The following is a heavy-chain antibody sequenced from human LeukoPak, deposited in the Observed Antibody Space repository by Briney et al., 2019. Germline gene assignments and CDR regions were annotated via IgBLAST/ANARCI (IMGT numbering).Heavy chain of an antibody. CDR2: IIPIFGTA. Sequence: SVKVSCKVSGYTLTELSMHWVRQAPGKGLEWMGGIIPIFGTANYAQKFQGRVTITADESTSTAYMELSSLRSEDTAVYYCARDGYYDSSGYPDRHYFDYWGQGTLVTVSS. CDR1: GYTLTELS. J-gene: IGHJ4*02. CDR3: ARDGYYDSSGYPDRHYFDY. D-gene: IGHD3-22*01. V-gene: IGHV1-69*13.